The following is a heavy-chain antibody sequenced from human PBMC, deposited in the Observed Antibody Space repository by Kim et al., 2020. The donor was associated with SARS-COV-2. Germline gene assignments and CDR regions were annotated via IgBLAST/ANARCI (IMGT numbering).Heavy chain of an antibody. V-gene: IGHV3-33*01. D-gene: IGHD3-22*01. CDR3: ARGYGYWHYFDY. CDR2: K. J-gene: IGHJ4*02. Sequence: KYYADSVRGRCTISRDNSTARLYLEMNNLRGDDPAVYFCARGYGYWHYFDYWGQGTPVTVSS.